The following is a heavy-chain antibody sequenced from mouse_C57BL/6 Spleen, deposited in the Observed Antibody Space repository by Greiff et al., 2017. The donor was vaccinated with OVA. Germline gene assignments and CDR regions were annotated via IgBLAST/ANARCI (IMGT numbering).Heavy chain of an antibody. D-gene: IGHD2-3*01. Sequence: QVQLQQSGPELVKPGASVKISCKASGYAFSSSWMNWVKQRPGKGLEWIGRIYPGDGDTNYNGKFKGKATLTADKSSSTAYMQLSSLTSEDSAVYFCAKGSYDGSDYWGQGTTLTVSS. CDR2: IYPGDGDT. CDR3: AKGSYDGSDY. CDR1: GYAFSSSW. J-gene: IGHJ2*01. V-gene: IGHV1-82*01.